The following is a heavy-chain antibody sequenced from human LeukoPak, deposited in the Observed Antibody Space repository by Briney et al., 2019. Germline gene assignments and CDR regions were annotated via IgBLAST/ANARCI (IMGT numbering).Heavy chain of an antibody. CDR3: ARDLRGDLSPYGSGWHGSGYYYYYYMDV. V-gene: IGHV1-69*05. CDR1: GGTFSSYA. Sequence: SVKVSCKASGGTFSSYAISWVRQAPGQGPEWMGRIIPIFGTANYAQKFQGRVTITTDESTSTAYMELSSLRSEDTAVYYCARDLRGDLSPYGSGWHGSGYYYYYYMDVWGKGTTVTVSS. D-gene: IGHD6-19*01. J-gene: IGHJ6*03. CDR2: IIPIFGTA.